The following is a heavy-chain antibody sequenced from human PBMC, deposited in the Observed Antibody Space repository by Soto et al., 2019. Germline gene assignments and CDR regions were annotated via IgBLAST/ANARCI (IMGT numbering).Heavy chain of an antibody. D-gene: IGHD6-6*01. CDR2: INHSGST. CDR3: ARGRIAARPSDY. V-gene: IGHV4-34*01. CDR1: GGSFSGYY. Sequence: PSETLSLTCAVYGGSFSGYYWSWIRQPPGKGLEWIGEINHSGSTNYNPSLKSRVTISVDTSKNQFSLKLSSVTAADTAVYYCARGRIAARPSDYWGQGTLVTV. J-gene: IGHJ4*02.